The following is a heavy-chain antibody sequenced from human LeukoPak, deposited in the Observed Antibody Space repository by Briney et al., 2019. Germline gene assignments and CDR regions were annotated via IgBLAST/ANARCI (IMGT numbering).Heavy chain of an antibody. V-gene: IGHV4-31*03. J-gene: IGHJ4*02. D-gene: IGHD3-22*01. CDR2: ICYSGST. CDR3: ARDDKAGDSSGLSH. CDR1: GGSISSGGYY. Sequence: SETLSLTCTVSGGSISSGGYYWSWIRQHPGKGLEWIGYICYSGSTYYNPSLKSRVTISVDTSKNQFSLKLSSVTAADTAVYYCARDDKAGDSSGLSHWGQGTLVTVSS.